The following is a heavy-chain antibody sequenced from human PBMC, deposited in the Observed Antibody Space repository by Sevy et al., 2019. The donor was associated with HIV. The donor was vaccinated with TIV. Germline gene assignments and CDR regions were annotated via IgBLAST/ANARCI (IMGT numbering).Heavy chain of an antibody. Sequence: GGSLRLSCAASGFTFSNAWMNWVRQAPGKGLEWVSTFSFGCGRINYADSVKGRFTISRDDSKNTLFLQMNSLRAEDTATYFCAREGCTQPHDYWGQRTLVTVSS. CDR2: FSFGCGRI. V-gene: IGHV3-23*01. D-gene: IGHD2-8*01. CDR3: AREGCTQPHDY. CDR1: GFTFSNAW. J-gene: IGHJ4*02.